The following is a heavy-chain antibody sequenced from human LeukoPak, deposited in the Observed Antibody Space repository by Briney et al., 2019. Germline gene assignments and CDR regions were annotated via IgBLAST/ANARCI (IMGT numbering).Heavy chain of an antibody. CDR2: ISWDGGST. V-gene: IGHV3-43D*03. CDR3: ANTGLWDTVVTPG. Sequence: QPGGSLRLSCAASGFTFDDYAMHWVRQAPGKGLEWVSLISWDGGSTYYADSVKGRFTISRDNSKNSLYLQMNSLRAEDTAVYYCANTGLWDTVVTPGWGQGTMVTVSS. J-gene: IGHJ3*01. D-gene: IGHD4-23*01. CDR1: GFTFDDYA.